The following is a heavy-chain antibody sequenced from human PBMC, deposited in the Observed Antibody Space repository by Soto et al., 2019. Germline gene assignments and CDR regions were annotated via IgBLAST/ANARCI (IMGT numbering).Heavy chain of an antibody. J-gene: IGHJ4*02. Sequence: SETLSLTCAVSGYSISSGYYWGWIRQPPGKGLEWIGSIYHSGSTYYNPSLKSRVTISLDTPKNQFSLKLSSVAAADTAVYYCARAPGGLVYYFDYWGQGTLVTVSS. V-gene: IGHV4-38-2*01. CDR3: ARAPGGLVYYFDY. CDR2: IYHSGST. D-gene: IGHD3-16*01. CDR1: GYSISSGYY.